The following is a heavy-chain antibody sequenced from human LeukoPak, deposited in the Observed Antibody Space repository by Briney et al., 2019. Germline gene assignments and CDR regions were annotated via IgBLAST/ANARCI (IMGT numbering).Heavy chain of an antibody. D-gene: IGHD1-26*01. CDR3: AKMRGMPREAYHFDR. CDR2: VGSGGTR. V-gene: IGHV3-23*01. CDR1: GFNFNIYT. J-gene: IGHJ4*02. Sequence: GGSLGLSCAASGFNFNIYTMSWVRQAQGKGLEWISAVGSGGTRYYADSVKGRFTISRDNSANTVSLQMDSLRADDTAMYYCAKMRGMPREAYHFDRWGQGTLVAVSS.